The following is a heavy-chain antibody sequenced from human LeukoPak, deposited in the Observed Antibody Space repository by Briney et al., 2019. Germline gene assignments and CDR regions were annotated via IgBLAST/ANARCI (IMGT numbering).Heavy chain of an antibody. V-gene: IGHV3-7*03. CDR2: VSRDGSDM. CDR3: AKDYLYSRQYYFDY. CDR1: GFTFNTYW. Sequence: GGSLRLSCAASGFTFNTYWMSWVRQAPGKGLEWVAIVSRDGSDMIYLDSVKGRFTISRDNAENSLFLQMNNLRVEDAAVYYCAKDYLYSRQYYFDYWGQGTLVTVSS. J-gene: IGHJ4*02. D-gene: IGHD5-18*01.